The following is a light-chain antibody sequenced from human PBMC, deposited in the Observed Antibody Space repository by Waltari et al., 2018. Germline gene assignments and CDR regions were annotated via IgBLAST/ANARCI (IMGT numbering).Light chain of an antibody. CDR2: TNN. Sequence: QSVLTQPPSTSGTPGQRVTISCSGSSSNIGSNTVNWYQQLPGTAPKLLIYTNNQRPSGVPYRFSGSKSGTSASLAISGLQSEDEAGYYCAAWDDSLNGVVFGGGTKLTVL. CDR3: AAWDDSLNGVV. J-gene: IGLJ2*01. CDR1: SSNIGSNT. V-gene: IGLV1-44*01.